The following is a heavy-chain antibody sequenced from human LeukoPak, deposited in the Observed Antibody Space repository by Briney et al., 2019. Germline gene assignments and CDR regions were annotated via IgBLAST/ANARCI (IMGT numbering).Heavy chain of an antibody. J-gene: IGHJ3*02. CDR2: IYHSGST. D-gene: IGHD5-12*01. CDR3: AGLEVATIAFDI. CDR1: GYSIISGYY. Sequence: SETLSLTCTVSGYSIISGYYWGWIRQPPGKGLEWIGSIYHSGSTNYNPSLKSRVTISVDTSKNQFSLKLSSVTAADTAVYYCAGLEVATIAFDIWGQGTMVTVSS. V-gene: IGHV4-38-2*02.